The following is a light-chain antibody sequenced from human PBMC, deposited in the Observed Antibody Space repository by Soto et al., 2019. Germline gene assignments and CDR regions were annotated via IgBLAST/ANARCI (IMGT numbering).Light chain of an antibody. V-gene: IGLV2-14*01. J-gene: IGLJ2*01. CDR3: SSYTSSSTHVV. Sequence: QSVLTQPASVSGSPGQSITISCTGTSSDVCGYNYVSWYQQHPGKAPKLMIYEVSNRPSGVSNRFSGSKSGNTASLTISGLQAEDEADYYCSSYTSSSTHVVFGGGTKLTVL. CDR1: SSDVCGYNY. CDR2: EVS.